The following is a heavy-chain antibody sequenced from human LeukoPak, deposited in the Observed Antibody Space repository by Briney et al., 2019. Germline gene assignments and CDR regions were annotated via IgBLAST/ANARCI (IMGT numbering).Heavy chain of an antibody. Sequence: SVKVSCKASGGTFSSYTISWVRQAPGQGLEWMGRIIPILGIANYAQKFQGRVTITADKATSTAYMELSSLRSEDTAVYYCAREEPYGMDVWRQGTTVSVSS. CDR2: IIPILGIA. CDR3: AREEPYGMDV. V-gene: IGHV1-69*04. J-gene: IGHJ6*02. CDR1: GGTFSSYT.